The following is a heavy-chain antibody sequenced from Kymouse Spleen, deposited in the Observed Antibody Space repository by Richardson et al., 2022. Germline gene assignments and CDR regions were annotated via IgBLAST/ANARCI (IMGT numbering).Heavy chain of an antibody. J-gene: IGHJ4*02. CDR1: GFTFDDYA. Sequence: EVQLVESGGGLVQPGRSLRLSCAASGFTFDDYAMHWVRQAPGKGLEWVSGISWNSGSIGYADSVKGRFTISRDNAKNSLYLQMNSLRAEDTALYYCAKDI*LLWFGESRTTLTTGAREPWSPSPQ. D-gene: IGHD3-10*01. V-gene: IGHV3-9*01. CDR2: ISWNSGSI. CDR3: AKDI*LLWFGESRTTLTT.